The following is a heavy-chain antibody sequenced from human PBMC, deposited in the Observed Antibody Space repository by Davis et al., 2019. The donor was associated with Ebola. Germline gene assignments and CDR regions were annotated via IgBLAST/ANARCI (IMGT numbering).Heavy chain of an antibody. J-gene: IGHJ6*02. CDR3: ARGGIASYYYYGMDV. D-gene: IGHD6-13*01. V-gene: IGHV1-8*01. CDR1: GYTFTSHD. CDR2: MNPNSGNT. Sequence: AASVKVSCKASGYTFTSHDINWVRQATGQGLEWMGWMNPNSGNTGYAQKFQGRVTMTRNTSISTAYMELSSLRSEDTAVYYCARGGIASYYYYGMDVWGQGTTVTVSS.